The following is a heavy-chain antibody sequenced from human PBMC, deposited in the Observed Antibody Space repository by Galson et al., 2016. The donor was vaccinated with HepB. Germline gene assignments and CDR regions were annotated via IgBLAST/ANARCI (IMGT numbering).Heavy chain of an antibody. D-gene: IGHD3-22*01. V-gene: IGHV1-69*06. CDR3: ATPAESSGFYYVGHYYYYYMDV. CDR2: IIPIFGSP. J-gene: IGHJ6*03. CDR1: GGTLSNYA. Sequence: SVKVSCKASGGTLSNYAISWVRQAPGQGLEWVGGIIPIFGSPTYAQKFQGRVTITADKSTSTAYMELRSLRSEDTAVYYCATPAESSGFYYVGHYYYYYMDVWGKGTTVTVSS.